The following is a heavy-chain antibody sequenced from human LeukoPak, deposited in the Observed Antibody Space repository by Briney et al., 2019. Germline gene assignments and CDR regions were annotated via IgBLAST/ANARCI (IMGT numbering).Heavy chain of an antibody. CDR1: GGSTSSYY. V-gene: IGHV4-59*01. J-gene: IGHJ4*02. CDR3: ARGHSSSWYVPHLDY. D-gene: IGHD6-13*01. CDR2: IYYSGST. Sequence: SETLSLTCTVSGGSTSSYYWSWIRQPPGKGLEWIGYIYYSGSTNYNPSLKSRVTISVDTSKNQFSLKLSSVTAADTAVYYCARGHSSSWYVPHLDYWGQGTLVTVSS.